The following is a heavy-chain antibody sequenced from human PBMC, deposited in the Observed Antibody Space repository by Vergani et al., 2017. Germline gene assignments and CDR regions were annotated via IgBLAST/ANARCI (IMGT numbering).Heavy chain of an antibody. CDR2: MYYSGRT. V-gene: IGHV4-39*01. Sequence: QLQLQESGPGLVKPSETLSLSCTVSGCSISSSTYYWGWIRQPPGKGLDWIGSMYYSGRTYYNPSLKSRVTISVDTSKNQFSLKLSSVTAADTAVYYCASYHYDTSGWVDDWGQGTLVTVSS. CDR3: ASYHYDTSGWVDD. CDR1: GCSISSSTYY. D-gene: IGHD3-22*01. J-gene: IGHJ4*02.